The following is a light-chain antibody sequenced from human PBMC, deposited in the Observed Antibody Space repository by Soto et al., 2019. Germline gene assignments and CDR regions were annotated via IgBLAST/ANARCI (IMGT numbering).Light chain of an antibody. CDR1: QSTSTW. Sequence: IQITQSPSTLSASVGDRVTITCRASQSTSTWLAWYQQRPGKTPKLLISEASKLESGVPSRFSGSGSGTEFTLTISSLQPDDFSTYYCQQYITYPYAFGQGTKVEIK. V-gene: IGKV1-5*03. J-gene: IGKJ1*01. CDR3: QQYITYPYA. CDR2: EAS.